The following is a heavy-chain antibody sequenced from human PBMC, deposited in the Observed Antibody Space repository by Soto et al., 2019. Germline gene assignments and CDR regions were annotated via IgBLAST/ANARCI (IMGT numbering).Heavy chain of an antibody. CDR2: ISYDGSNK. V-gene: IGHV3-30*18. D-gene: IGHD5-18*01. J-gene: IGHJ4*02. CDR1: GFTFSSYG. Sequence: GGSLRLSCAASGFTFSSYGMHWVRQAPGKGLEWVAVISYDGSNKYYADSVKGRFTISRDNSKNTLYLQTNSLRAEDTAVYYCAKRKSQLWPIDYWGQGTLVTVSS. CDR3: AKRKSQLWPIDY.